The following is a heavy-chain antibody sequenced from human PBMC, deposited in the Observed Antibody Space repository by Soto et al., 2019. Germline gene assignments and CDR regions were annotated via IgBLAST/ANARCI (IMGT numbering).Heavy chain of an antibody. V-gene: IGHV3-64D*06. CDR3: VKDRYVDS. Sequence: GGSLRLSCSVFGFTLSSYAMHWVRQAPGKGLQYVSSISSNGGSTYYADSVKGRFTISRDNSKNTLYLQMSSLRVGDTAVYYCVKDRYVDSWGQGTLVTVSS. J-gene: IGHJ4*02. CDR1: GFTLSSYA. CDR2: ISSNGGST.